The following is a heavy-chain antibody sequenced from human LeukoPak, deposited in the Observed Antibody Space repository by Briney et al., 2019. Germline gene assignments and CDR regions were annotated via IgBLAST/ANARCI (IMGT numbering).Heavy chain of an antibody. CDR3: ARDSSATTIFGKSYYYYMDV. Sequence: SETLSLTCTVSGGSISSGSYYWSWIRQPAGKGLEWIGRIYTSGSTNYNPSLKSRVTISVDTSKNQFSLKLSSVTAADTAVYYCARDSSATTIFGKSYYYYMDVWGKGTTVTVSS. V-gene: IGHV4-61*02. CDR2: IYTSGST. J-gene: IGHJ6*03. CDR1: GGSISSGSYY. D-gene: IGHD3-3*01.